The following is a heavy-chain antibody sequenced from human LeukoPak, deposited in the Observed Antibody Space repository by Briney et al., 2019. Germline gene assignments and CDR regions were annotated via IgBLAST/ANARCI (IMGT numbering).Heavy chain of an antibody. CDR3: ARTYYDILTGYHYYYYMDV. CDR2: IYYSGST. CDR1: GGSISSSSYY. D-gene: IGHD3-9*01. Sequence: PSETLSLTCTVSGGSISSSSYYWGWIRQPPGKGLEWIGSIYYSGSTYYSPSLKSRVTISVDTSKNQFSLKLSSVTAADTAVYYCARTYYDILTGYHYYYYMDVWGKGTTVTISS. V-gene: IGHV4-39*01. J-gene: IGHJ6*03.